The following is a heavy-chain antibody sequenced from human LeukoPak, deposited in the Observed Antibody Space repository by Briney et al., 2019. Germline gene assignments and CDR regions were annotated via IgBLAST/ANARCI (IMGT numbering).Heavy chain of an antibody. CDR1: GYTFTSYD. V-gene: IGHV1-69*06. J-gene: IGHJ5*02. CDR2: IIPIFGTA. D-gene: IGHD5-18*01. CDR3: AREELGAMVTGWFDP. Sequence: SVKVSCKASGYTFTSYDINWVRQATGQGLEWMGGIIPIFGTANYAQKFQGRVTITADKSTSTAYMELSSLRSEDTAVYYCAREELGAMVTGWFDPWGQGTLVTVSS.